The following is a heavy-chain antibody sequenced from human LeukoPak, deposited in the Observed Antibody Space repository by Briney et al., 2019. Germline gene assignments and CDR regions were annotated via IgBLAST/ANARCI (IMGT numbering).Heavy chain of an antibody. CDR2: ISSSSSYI. CDR1: GFTFGSYS. V-gene: IGHV3-21*01. D-gene: IGHD3-16*01. CDR3: ERSYDYVWGSYGLSGMDV. J-gene: IGHJ6*02. Sequence: PGGSLRLSCAASGFTFGSYSMNWVRQAPGKGLEWVSSISSSSSYIYYADSVKGRFTISRDNAKNSLYLQMNSLRAEDTAVYYCERSYDYVWGSYGLSGMDVWGQGTTVTVSS.